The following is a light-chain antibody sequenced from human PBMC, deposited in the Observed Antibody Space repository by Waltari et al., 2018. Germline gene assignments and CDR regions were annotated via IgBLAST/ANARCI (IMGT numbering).Light chain of an antibody. CDR3: QQYNSYPYT. CDR2: RAS. V-gene: IGKV1-5*03. Sequence: DIQMTQSPSTLSASVGDRVTMTCRASQSISSWLAWYQQKPGKAPKLRIYRASSLESGVPSRCSGSGSGTEFTLTISSLQPDDFATYYCQQYNSYPYTFGQGTKLEIK. CDR1: QSISSW. J-gene: IGKJ2*01.